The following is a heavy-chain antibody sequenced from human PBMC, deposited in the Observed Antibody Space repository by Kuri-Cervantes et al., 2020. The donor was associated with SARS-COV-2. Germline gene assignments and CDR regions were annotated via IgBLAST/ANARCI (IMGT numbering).Heavy chain of an antibody. CDR2: ISYDGSNK. J-gene: IGHJ2*01. V-gene: IGHV3-30*04. CDR1: GFTFSSYA. Sequence: GGSLRLSCAASGFTFSSYAMHWVRQAPGKGLEWVAVISYDGSNKYYADFVKGRFTISRDNSKNTLYLQMNSLRAEDTAVYYCASELLWYFDLWGRGTLVTVSS. D-gene: IGHD1-26*01. CDR3: ASELLWYFDL.